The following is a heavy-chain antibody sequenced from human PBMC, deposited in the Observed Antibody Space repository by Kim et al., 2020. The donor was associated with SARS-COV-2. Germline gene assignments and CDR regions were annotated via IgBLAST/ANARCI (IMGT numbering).Heavy chain of an antibody. Sequence: SGPTLVNPTQTLTLTCTFSGFSLSTSGMCVSWIRQPPGKALEWLALIDWDDDKYYSTSLKTRLTISKDTSKNQVVLTMTNMDPVDTATYYCARTIAAAGYVGLDHQINWFDPWGQGTLVTVSS. J-gene: IGHJ5*02. V-gene: IGHV2-70*01. CDR3: ARTIAAAGYVGLDHQINWFDP. CDR2: IDWDDDK. CDR1: GFSLSTSGMC. D-gene: IGHD6-13*01.